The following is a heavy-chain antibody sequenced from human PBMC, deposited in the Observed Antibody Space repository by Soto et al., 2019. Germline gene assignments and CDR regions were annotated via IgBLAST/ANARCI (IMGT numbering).Heavy chain of an antibody. Sequence: GGSLRLSCAASGFTFDDYAMHWVRQAPGKGLEWVSLISWDGGSTYYADSVKGRFTISRDNSKNSLYLQMNSLRAEDTALYYCAKDYNIRFLEWSLATWGQGNLVTVSS. V-gene: IGHV3-43D*04. CDR3: AKDYNIRFLEWSLAT. D-gene: IGHD3-3*01. CDR2: ISWDGGST. J-gene: IGHJ5*02. CDR1: GFTFDDYA.